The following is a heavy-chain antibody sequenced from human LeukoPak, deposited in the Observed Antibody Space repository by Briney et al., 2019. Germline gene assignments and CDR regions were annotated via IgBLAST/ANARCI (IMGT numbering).Heavy chain of an antibody. V-gene: IGHV4-4*02. CDR3: ARRAPRYFDLSPFDY. CDR2: IYHSGST. CDR1: GGSISSSNW. D-gene: IGHD3-9*01. Sequence: PSGTLSLTCAVSGGSISSSNWWSWVRQPPGKGLEWIGEIYHSGSTNYNPSLKSRVTISVDKSKNQFSLKLSSVTAADTAVYYCARRAPRYFDLSPFDYWGQGTLVTVFS. J-gene: IGHJ4*02.